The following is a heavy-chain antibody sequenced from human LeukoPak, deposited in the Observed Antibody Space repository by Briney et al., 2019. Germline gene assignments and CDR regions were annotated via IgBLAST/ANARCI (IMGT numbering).Heavy chain of an antibody. CDR2: ISYDGSDK. D-gene: IGHD5-18*01. J-gene: IGHJ6*02. V-gene: IGHV3-30*18. CDR3: AKRRTVDTAMATHYYGMDV. Sequence: GGSLRLSCAASGFTFSSHGMHWVRQAPGKGLEWVAVISYDGSDKYYADSVKGRFTISRDNSKNTLYLQMNSLRVEDTAVYYCAKRRTVDTAMATHYYGMDVWGQGTTVTVSS. CDR1: GFTFSSHG.